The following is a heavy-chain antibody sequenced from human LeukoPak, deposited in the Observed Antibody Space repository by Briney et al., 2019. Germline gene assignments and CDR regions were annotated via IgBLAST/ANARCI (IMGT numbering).Heavy chain of an antibody. CDR1: GYTFTGYY. J-gene: IGHJ4*02. V-gene: IGHV1-2*02. CDR3: ARVSMVRGVIIGPSFDY. Sequence: ASVKVSCKASGYTFTGYYMHWVRQAPGQGLEWMGWINPNSGGTNYAQKFQGRVTMTRDTSISTAYMELSRLRSDDMAVYYCARVSMVRGVIIGPSFDYWGQGTLVTVSS. CDR2: INPNSGGT. D-gene: IGHD3-10*01.